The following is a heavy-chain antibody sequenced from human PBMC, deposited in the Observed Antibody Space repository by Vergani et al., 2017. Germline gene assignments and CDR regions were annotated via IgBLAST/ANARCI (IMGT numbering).Heavy chain of an antibody. CDR1: GFTFSSYA. D-gene: IGHD3-22*01. Sequence: EVQLLESGGGLVQPGGSLRLSCAASGFTFSSYAMSWVRQAPGKGLEWVSAISGSGGSTYYADSVKGRFTISRDNSKNTLYLQMNSLRAEDTAVYYCAXDYYYDSSDNYYYGMDVWGQGTTVTVSS. J-gene: IGHJ6*02. CDR3: AXDYYYDSSDNYYYGMDV. V-gene: IGHV3-23*01. CDR2: ISGSGGST.